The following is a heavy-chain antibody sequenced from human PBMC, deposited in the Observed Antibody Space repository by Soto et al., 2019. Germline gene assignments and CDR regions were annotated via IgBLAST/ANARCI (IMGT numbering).Heavy chain of an antibody. CDR1: GFTFSSYS. V-gene: IGHV3-21*01. J-gene: IGHJ6*02. CDR2: ICSSSSYI. Sequence: GGSLRLSCAASGFTFSSYSMNWVRQAPGKGLEWVSSICSSSSYIYYADSVKGRFTISRDNAKNSLYLQMNSLRAEDTAVYYCARDRPYYYYYGMDVWGQGTTVTVSS. CDR3: ARDRPYYYYYGMDV.